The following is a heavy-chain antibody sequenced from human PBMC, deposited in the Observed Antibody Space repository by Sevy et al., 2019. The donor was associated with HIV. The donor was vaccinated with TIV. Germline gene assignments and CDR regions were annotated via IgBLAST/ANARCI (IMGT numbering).Heavy chain of an antibody. J-gene: IGHJ6*02. D-gene: IGHD5-18*01. V-gene: IGHV4-59*12. CDR1: GGSIINYH. CDR3: ARLERYNYGSIGYYYGSDV. Sequence: SETLSLTCTVSGGSIINYHWNWIRQPPGKGLEWIGYIYYSGTTDYNPSLKSRVTISVDTSKNQFSLKLSSVTAADTAVYYCARLERYNYGSIGYYYGSDVWGQGTTVTVSS. CDR2: IYYSGTT.